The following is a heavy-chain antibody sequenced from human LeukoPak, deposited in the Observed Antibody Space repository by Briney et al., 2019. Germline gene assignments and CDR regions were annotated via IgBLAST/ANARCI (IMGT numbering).Heavy chain of an antibody. CDR3: ARGWRFGEFSFDY. D-gene: IGHD3-10*01. J-gene: IGHJ4*02. CDR2: MNPNSGNT. CDR1: GYTFTSYD. Sequence: VASVKVSCKASGYTFTSYDINWVRQATGQGLEWMGWMNPNSGNTGYAQKFQGRVTITRNTSISTAYMELSSLTSEDTAMYYCARGWRFGEFSFDYWGQGTLVTVSS. V-gene: IGHV1-8*03.